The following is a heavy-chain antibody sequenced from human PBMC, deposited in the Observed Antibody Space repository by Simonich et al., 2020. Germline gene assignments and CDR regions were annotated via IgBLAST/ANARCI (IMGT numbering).Heavy chain of an antibody. V-gene: IGHV3-21*01. CDR2: ISGSSSYI. Sequence: EVQLVESGGGLVKPGGSLRLSCAASGFTFSSYSMNWVRQAPGKGLEGVSSISGSSSYIYYADSVKGRFTISRDNAKNSRYLQMNSLRAEDTAVYYCARKRFLEWFFDYWGQGTLVTVSS. CDR3: ARKRFLEWFFDY. CDR1: GFTFSSYS. J-gene: IGHJ4*02. D-gene: IGHD3-3*01.